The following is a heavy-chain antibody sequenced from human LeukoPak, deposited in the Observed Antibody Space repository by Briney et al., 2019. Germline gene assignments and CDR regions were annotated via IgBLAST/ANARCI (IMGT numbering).Heavy chain of an antibody. D-gene: IGHD3-9*01. CDR2: SNHSGSI. CDR1: GGSFSGYY. Sequence: SETLSLTCAVYGGSFSGYYWSWIRQPPGKGREGMGESNHSGSINYNPSLKSRVTISVDTSKNQFSLKLSSVTAADTAVYYCASSDDILTGYYKGLDNWGQGTLVTVSS. V-gene: IGHV4-34*01. CDR3: ASSDDILTGYYKGLDN. J-gene: IGHJ4*02.